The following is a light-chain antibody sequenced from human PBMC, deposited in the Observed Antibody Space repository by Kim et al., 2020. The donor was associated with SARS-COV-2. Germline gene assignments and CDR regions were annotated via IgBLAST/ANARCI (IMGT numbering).Light chain of an antibody. J-gene: IGLJ3*02. CDR1: KLGDKY. Sequence: VSPGQTASITCSGSKLGDKYAYWYQKKPGQSPIFVIYQHTKRPSGISQRFSGSSFGNTATLTISRAQTMDEADYYCQAWDSSTAVFGGGTQLTVL. CDR3: QAWDSSTAV. CDR2: QHT. V-gene: IGLV3-1*01.